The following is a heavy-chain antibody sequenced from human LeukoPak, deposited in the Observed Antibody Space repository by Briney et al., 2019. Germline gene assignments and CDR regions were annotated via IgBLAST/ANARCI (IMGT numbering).Heavy chain of an antibody. J-gene: IGHJ4*02. D-gene: IGHD3-10*01. V-gene: IGHV4-4*02. Sequence: SETLSLTCAVSGGSISRSWWSWVRQPPGKGLEWIGKIFHSGSTNYNPSFKSRVTISVDKSKNHFSLELSSVTAADTAVYYCARDSGVTGLDYWGQGTLVTVSS. CDR3: ARDSGVTGLDY. CDR1: GGSISRSW. CDR2: IFHSGST.